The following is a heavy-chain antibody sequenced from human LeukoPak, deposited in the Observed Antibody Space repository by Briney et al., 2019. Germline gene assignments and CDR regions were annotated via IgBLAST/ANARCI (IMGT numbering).Heavy chain of an antibody. J-gene: IGHJ3*02. CDR3: ARAEVGIQLWSDAFDI. Sequence: ASVKVSCKASGYTFTSYGISWVRQAPGQGLEWMGWISAYNGDTNYAQKLQGRVTMTTDTSTSTAYMELRSLRSDDTAVYYCARAEVGIQLWSDAFDIWGQGTMVTVSS. D-gene: IGHD5-18*01. CDR1: GYTFTSYG. CDR2: ISAYNGDT. V-gene: IGHV1-18*01.